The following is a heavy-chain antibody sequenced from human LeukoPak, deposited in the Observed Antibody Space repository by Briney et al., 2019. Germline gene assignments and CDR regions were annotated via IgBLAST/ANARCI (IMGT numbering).Heavy chain of an antibody. CDR3: ARDIVVFGQWLVLGYYGMDV. CDR1: GFTFSSYG. V-gene: IGHV3-33*01. J-gene: IGHJ6*04. CDR2: IWYDGSNK. D-gene: IGHD6-19*01. Sequence: GGSLRLSCAASGFTFSSYGMHWVRQAPGKGLEWVAVIWYDGSNKYYADSVKGRFTISRDNSKNTLYLQMNSLRAEDTAVYYCARDIVVFGQWLVLGYYGMDVWDNGTTVTVSS.